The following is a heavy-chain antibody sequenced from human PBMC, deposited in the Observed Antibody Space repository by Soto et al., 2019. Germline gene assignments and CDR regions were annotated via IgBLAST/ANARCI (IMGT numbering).Heavy chain of an antibody. D-gene: IGHD2-8*01. Sequence: QVQLVESGGGVVQPGRSLRLSCAASGFTFSSYGMHWVRQAPGKGLEWVAVISYDGSNKYYADSVKGRFTISRDNSKNTLYLQMNSLRAEDTAVYYCAKRDIVPVGRTYYYYGMDVWGQGTTVTVSS. J-gene: IGHJ6*02. CDR1: GFTFSSYG. V-gene: IGHV3-30*18. CDR2: ISYDGSNK. CDR3: AKRDIVPVGRTYYYYGMDV.